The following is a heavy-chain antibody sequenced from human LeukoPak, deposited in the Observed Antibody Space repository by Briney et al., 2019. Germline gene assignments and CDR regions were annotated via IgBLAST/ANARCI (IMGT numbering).Heavy chain of an antibody. J-gene: IGHJ4*02. CDR3: AREPNVIMFGGVIGLFAY. Sequence: ASVKVSCKASGYTFTGYYMHWVRQAPGQGLEWMGWINPNSGGTDYAQKFQGRVTMTSDTSISTAYMELSRLRSDDTVVYYCAREPNVIMFGGVIGLFAYWGQGTLVSASS. V-gene: IGHV1-2*02. CDR1: GYTFTGYY. D-gene: IGHD3-16*02. CDR2: INPNSGGT.